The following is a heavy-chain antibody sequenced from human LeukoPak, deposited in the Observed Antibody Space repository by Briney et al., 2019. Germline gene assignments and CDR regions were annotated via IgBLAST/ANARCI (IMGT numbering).Heavy chain of an antibody. CDR1: GFTFSSYA. J-gene: IGHJ4*02. V-gene: IGHV3-23*01. D-gene: IGHD3-10*01. CDR3: AREVDFGELLYTLDY. CDR2: ISGSGGST. Sequence: GGSLRLSCAASGFTFSSYAMSWVRQAPGKGLEWVSAISGSGGSTYYADSVKGRFTISRDNSKNTLYLQMNSLRAEDTAVYYCAREVDFGELLYTLDYWGQGTLVTVSS.